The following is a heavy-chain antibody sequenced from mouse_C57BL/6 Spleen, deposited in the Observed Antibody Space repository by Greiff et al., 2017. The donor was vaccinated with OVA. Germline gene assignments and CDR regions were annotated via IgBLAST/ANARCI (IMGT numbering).Heavy chain of an antibody. CDR1: GFTFSDYG. J-gene: IGHJ3*01. CDR2: ISSGSSTI. V-gene: IGHV5-17*01. D-gene: IGHD4-1*01. Sequence: EVMLVESGGGLVKPGGSLKLSCAASGFTFSDYGMHWVRQAPEKGLEWVAYISSGSSTIYYADTVKGRFTISRDNAKNTLFLQMTSLRSEDTAMYYCARQTGPAWFAYWGQGTLDTVSA. CDR3: ARQTGPAWFAY.